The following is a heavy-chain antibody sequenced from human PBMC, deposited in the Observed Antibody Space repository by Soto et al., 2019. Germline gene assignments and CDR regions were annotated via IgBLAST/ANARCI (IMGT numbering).Heavy chain of an antibody. D-gene: IGHD3-10*01. V-gene: IGHV1-2*02. J-gene: IGHJ5*02. CDR2: INPNSGGT. Sequence: ASVKVSCKASGYTFTGYYMHWVRQAPGQGLEWMGWINPNSGGTNYAQKFQGRVTMTRDTSISTAYMELSRLRSDDTAVYYCARGMLWFGELGPDPWGQGTLVPVSS. CDR1: GYTFTGYY. CDR3: ARGMLWFGELGPDP.